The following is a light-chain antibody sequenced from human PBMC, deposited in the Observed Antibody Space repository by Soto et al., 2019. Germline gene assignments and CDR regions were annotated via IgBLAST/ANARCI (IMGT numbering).Light chain of an antibody. CDR1: QSVSMK. V-gene: IGKV3-15*01. Sequence: EIGMTQSPTTLAVSSGERATLSCRARQSVSMKLSWYQQRPRHAPTLLIYDTSTSATGIPARFSGSGSGTEFTLTTISRLAEEFVVYYCQQHCSSSCTFGQGTKVDIK. CDR3: QQHCSSSCT. J-gene: IGKJ1*01. CDR2: DTS.